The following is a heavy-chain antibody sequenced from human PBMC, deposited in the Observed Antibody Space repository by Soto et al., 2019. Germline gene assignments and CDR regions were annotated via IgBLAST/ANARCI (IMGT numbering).Heavy chain of an antibody. Sequence: PGGSLRLSCAASGFIFSNYGMSWVRQAPGKGLEWVSVIRYNGDNTYYADSVKGRFTISRDNSKSTLYMQMNSLRAEDTAVYYCAKEELAYCGGDCYPTPFQHWGQGTLVTVS. CDR3: AKEELAYCGGDCYPTPFQH. CDR2: IRYNGDNT. V-gene: IGHV3-23*01. D-gene: IGHD2-21*02. J-gene: IGHJ1*01. CDR1: GFIFSNYG.